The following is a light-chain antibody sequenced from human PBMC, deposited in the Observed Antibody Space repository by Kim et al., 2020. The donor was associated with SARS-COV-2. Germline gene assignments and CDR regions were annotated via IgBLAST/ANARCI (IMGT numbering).Light chain of an antibody. CDR2: EDS. CDR1: KLEVKC. Sequence: VSPGQSASITCSGAKLEVKCACWYQQKAGQTPVLVIYEDSKRPSGIPARFSGSKSGNAATLTFGGTQAMDEADYCCQAWGSSTEGAFGGGTKVTVL. V-gene: IGLV3-1*01. CDR3: QAWGSSTEGA. J-gene: IGLJ2*01.